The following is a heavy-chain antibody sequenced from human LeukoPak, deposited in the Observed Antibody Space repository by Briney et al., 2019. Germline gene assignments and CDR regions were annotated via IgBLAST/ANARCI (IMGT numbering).Heavy chain of an antibody. D-gene: IGHD1-26*01. CDR1: GFTVSSNY. CDR2: ISGSGGST. CDR3: AKDLRGWGSYFPFDY. J-gene: IGHJ4*02. V-gene: IGHV3-23*01. Sequence: GGSLRLSCAASGFTVSSNYMSWVRQAPGKGLEWVSAISGSGGSTYYADSVKGRFTISRDNSKNTLYLQMNSLRAEDTAVYYCAKDLRGWGSYFPFDYWGQGTLVTVSS.